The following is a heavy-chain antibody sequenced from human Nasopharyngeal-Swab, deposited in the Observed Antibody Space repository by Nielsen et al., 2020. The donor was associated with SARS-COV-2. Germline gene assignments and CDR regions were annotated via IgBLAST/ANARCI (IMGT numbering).Heavy chain of an antibody. Sequence: SETLSLPCTVSGGSISSGSYYWSWIRQPAGKGLEWIGRIYTSGSTNYNPSLKSRVTISVDTSKNQFSLKLSSVTAADTAVYYCARAGRDGYKLKYPADYWGQGTLVTVSS. CDR1: GGSISSGSYY. V-gene: IGHV4-61*02. CDR3: ARAGRDGYKLKYPADY. D-gene: IGHD5-24*01. CDR2: IYTSGST. J-gene: IGHJ4*02.